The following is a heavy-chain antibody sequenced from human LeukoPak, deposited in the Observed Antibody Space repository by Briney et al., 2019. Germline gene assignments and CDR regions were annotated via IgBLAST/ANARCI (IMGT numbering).Heavy chain of an antibody. CDR3: AKGTGGNSGLCVY. CDR1: GYRFNDYY. D-gene: IGHD4-23*01. CDR2: INTNSGGA. J-gene: IGHJ4*02. V-gene: IGHV1-2*02. Sequence: ASVKVSCKASGYRFNDYYMHWVRQAPGQGLEWMGWINTNSGGANYAQKFQGRVTMTRDTSISTAYMELSRLRSDDTAVYYCAKGTGGNSGLCVYWGQGTLVTVSS.